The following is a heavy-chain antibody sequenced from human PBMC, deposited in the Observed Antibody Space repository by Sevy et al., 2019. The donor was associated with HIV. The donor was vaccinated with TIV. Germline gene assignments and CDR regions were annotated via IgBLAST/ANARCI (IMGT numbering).Heavy chain of an antibody. CDR3: ASEAGYGTDSRPFDY. CDR2: IWHDGNSE. Sequence: GGSLRLSCVASRFTFSTYVMHWVRQAPGKGLEWVAVIWHDGNSEYYADSVRGRFTISRDDSKNTLYLQRNSLRAEDTAVYYCASEAGYGTDSRPFDYWGQGTLVTVSS. J-gene: IGHJ4*02. D-gene: IGHD5-12*01. V-gene: IGHV3-33*08. CDR1: RFTFSTYV.